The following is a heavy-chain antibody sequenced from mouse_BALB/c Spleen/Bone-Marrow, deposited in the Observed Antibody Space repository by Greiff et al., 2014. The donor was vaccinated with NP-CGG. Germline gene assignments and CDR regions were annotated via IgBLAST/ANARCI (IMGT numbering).Heavy chain of an antibody. Sequence: VQLQQSGAELVKPGASVKLSCTTSGFNIKDTYMHWVKLRPEQGLEWIGRIVPANGNTKYAPKFQGKATITADTSSNTAYLQLSSLTSEDTALYFCASYDYGYYFDYWGQGTTLTVSS. J-gene: IGHJ2*01. V-gene: IGHV14-3*02. CDR3: ASYDYGYYFDY. CDR1: GFNIKDTY. CDR2: IVPANGNT. D-gene: IGHD2-4*01.